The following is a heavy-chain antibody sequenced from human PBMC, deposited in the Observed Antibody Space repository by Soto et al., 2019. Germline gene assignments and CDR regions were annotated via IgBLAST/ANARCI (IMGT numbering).Heavy chain of an antibody. CDR3: ARAPVLAVVVPAAVSGWFDP. J-gene: IGHJ5*02. V-gene: IGHV1-2*04. CDR2: INPNSGGT. D-gene: IGHD2-2*01. CDR1: GYTFTGYY. Sequence: ASVKVSCKASGYTFTGYYMHWVRQAPGQGLEWMGWINPNSGGTNYAQKFQGWVTMTRDTSISTAYMELSRLRSDDTAVYYCARAPVLAVVVPAAVSGWFDPWGQGTLVTVSS.